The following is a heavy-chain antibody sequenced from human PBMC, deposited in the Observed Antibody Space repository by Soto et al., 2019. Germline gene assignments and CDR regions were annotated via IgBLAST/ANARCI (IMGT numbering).Heavy chain of an antibody. V-gene: IGHV1-2*02. J-gene: IGHJ6*02. CDR1: GYTFTGYY. CDR2: INPNSGGT. Sequence: ASVKVSCKTSGYTFTGYYMHWVRQAPGQGLEWMGWINPNSGGTNYAQKFQGRVTMTRDTSISTAYMELRRLRTDDKAEYYCARYFLSWLHFYGMDVWGQGTRVTVSS. CDR3: ARYFLSWLHFYGMDV. D-gene: IGHD5-12*01.